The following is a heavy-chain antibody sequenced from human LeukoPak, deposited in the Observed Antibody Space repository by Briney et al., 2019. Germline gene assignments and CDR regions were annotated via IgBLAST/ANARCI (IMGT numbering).Heavy chain of an antibody. D-gene: IGHD3-3*01. CDR3: ARGGVTIFGVATPTNWFDP. Sequence: SETLSLTCTVSGGSISSYSWSWIRQPPGKGVEWIGYIHYNGSPNYNPSLKSRVTISVDTSKNQFSLKLSSVTAADTAVYYCARGGVTIFGVATPTNWFDPWGQGTLVTVSS. V-gene: IGHV4-59*01. J-gene: IGHJ5*02. CDR2: IHYNGSP. CDR1: GGSISSYS.